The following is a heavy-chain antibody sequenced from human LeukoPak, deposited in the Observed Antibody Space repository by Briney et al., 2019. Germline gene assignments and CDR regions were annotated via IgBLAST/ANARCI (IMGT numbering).Heavy chain of an antibody. Sequence: SETLSLTCAVYGGSFSGYYWSWIRQPPGKGLEWIGEINHSGSTNYNPSLKSRVTISVDTSKNQFSLKLSSVTAADTAVYHCARNEYSSSWYGDAFDIWGQGTMVTVSS. CDR1: GGSFSGYY. CDR3: ARNEYSSSWYGDAFDI. D-gene: IGHD6-13*01. V-gene: IGHV4-34*01. CDR2: INHSGST. J-gene: IGHJ3*02.